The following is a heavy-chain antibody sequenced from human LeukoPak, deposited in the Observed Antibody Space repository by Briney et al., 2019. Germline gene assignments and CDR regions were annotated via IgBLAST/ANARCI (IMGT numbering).Heavy chain of an antibody. Sequence: SSETLSLTCTSSGDSISSSTYYWGWIRQPPGKGLEWIGSIYYSGSTYYNPSLKSRVTISVDTSKNQFSLKLSSVTAADTAVYYCARADYYGSGSYLLNWFDPWGQGTLVTVSS. J-gene: IGHJ5*02. CDR2: IYYSGST. CDR3: ARADYYGSGSYLLNWFDP. D-gene: IGHD3-10*01. V-gene: IGHV4-39*07. CDR1: GDSISSSTYY.